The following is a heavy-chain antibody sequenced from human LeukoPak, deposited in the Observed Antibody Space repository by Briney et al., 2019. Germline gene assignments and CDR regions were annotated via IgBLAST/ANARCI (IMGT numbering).Heavy chain of an antibody. CDR1: GGSFSGYY. CDR2: INHSGST. V-gene: IGHV4-34*01. Sequence: PSETLSLTCAVYGGSFSGYYWSWIRQPPGEGLEWIGEINHSGSTNYNPSLKSRVTISVDTSKNQFSLKLSSVTAADTAVYYCARAPLWASTPWGQGTLVTVSS. D-gene: IGHD2-21*01. CDR3: ARAPLWASTP. J-gene: IGHJ5*02.